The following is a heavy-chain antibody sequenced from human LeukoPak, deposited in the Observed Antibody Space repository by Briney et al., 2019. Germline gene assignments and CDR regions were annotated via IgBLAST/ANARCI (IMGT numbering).Heavy chain of an antibody. Sequence: GGSLRLSCVVSGFTVSTNYMSWVRQAPGKGLEWVSVIYSGGSTYYADSVKGRFTISRDNSKNTLYLQMNSLRAEDTAVYYCARGSGSYYVKSGWAQGTLVTVSS. CDR2: IYSGGST. CDR1: GFTVSTNY. J-gene: IGHJ4*02. V-gene: IGHV3-66*01. D-gene: IGHD1-26*01. CDR3: ARGSGSYYVKSG.